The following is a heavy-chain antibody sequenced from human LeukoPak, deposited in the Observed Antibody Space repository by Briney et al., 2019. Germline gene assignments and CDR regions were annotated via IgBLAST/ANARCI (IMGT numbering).Heavy chain of an antibody. CDR3: ARHAVVVVVAALGWYFDY. V-gene: IGHV4-39*01. D-gene: IGHD2-15*01. Sequence: SETLSLTCTVSGGSISSSSYYWGWIRQPPGKGLEWIGSIYYSGSTYYNPSLKSRVTISVDTSKNQFSPKLSSATAADTAVYYCARHAVVVVVAALGWYFDYWGQGTLVTVSS. CDR1: GGSISSSSYY. CDR2: IYYSGST. J-gene: IGHJ4*02.